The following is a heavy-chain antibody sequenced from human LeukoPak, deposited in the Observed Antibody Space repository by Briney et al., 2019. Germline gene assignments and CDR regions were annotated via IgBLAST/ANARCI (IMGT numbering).Heavy chain of an antibody. CDR2: ISSSSSYI. CDR3: ARDHSSGWTDY. Sequence: KAGGSLRLSCAASGFTFSSYSMNWVRQAPGKGLEWVSSISSSSSYIYYADSVKGRFTISRDNAKNSLYLQMNSLRAEDTAVYYCARDHSSGWTDYWGQGTLAIVSS. CDR1: GFTFSSYS. V-gene: IGHV3-21*01. J-gene: IGHJ4*02. D-gene: IGHD6-19*01.